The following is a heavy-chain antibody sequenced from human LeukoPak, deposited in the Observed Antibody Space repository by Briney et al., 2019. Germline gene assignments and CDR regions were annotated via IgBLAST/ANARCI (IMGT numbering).Heavy chain of an antibody. CDR2: ISAYNGNT. CDR1: GYTFTSYG. J-gene: IGHJ3*02. D-gene: IGHD3-22*01. Sequence: ASVKVSCKASGYTFTSYGISWVRQAPGQGLEWMGRISAYNGNTNYAQKLQGRVTMTTDTSTSTAYMELRSLRSDDTAVYYCARDLGYYDSSGYYGAFDIWGQGTMVTVSS. V-gene: IGHV1-18*01. CDR3: ARDLGYYDSSGYYGAFDI.